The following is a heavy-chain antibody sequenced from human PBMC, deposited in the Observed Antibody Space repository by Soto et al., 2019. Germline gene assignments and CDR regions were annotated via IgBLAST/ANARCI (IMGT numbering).Heavy chain of an antibody. Sequence: QVQLQESGPGLVKPSETLSLTCTVSGGSISGYYWTWIRQPPGKGLEWVGSLFYGGTTDYNPSLKSRLTMSLDTSKNHFSLKLRSVTAADTAVYYCARESEDLTSNFDYWGQGTLVTVSS. CDR3: ARESEDLTSNFDY. CDR2: LFYGGTT. J-gene: IGHJ4*02. V-gene: IGHV4-39*02. CDR1: GGSISGYY.